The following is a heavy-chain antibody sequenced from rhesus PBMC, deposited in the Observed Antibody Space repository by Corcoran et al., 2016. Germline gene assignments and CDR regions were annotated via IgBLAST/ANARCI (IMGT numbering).Heavy chain of an antibody. V-gene: IGHV4S2*01. J-gene: IGHJ5-2*02. CDR1: GASIRSNY. D-gene: IGHD3-16*01. CDR3: ARVGQLLDV. CDR2: IYGRCGST. Sequence: QVQLQESGPGLVKPSEPLPLTCAVSGASIRSNYLSCIRQAPGKGLEWIGRIYGRCGSTDYNHSSKSRVTSAIDTHKNQCSLKLSSVTAADTAVYFCARVGQLLDVWGRGVLVTVSS.